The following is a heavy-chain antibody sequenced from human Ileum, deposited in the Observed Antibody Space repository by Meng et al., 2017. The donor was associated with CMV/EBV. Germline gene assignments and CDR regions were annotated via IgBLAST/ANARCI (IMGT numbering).Heavy chain of an antibody. CDR3: AKGHSTGTIYFDY. Sequence: AASGFPFSSYVMSWVRQAPGKGLEWVSGISGSGGSAYYADSAKGRFTISRDNPENTMDLQMSSLRPEDTAIYYCAKGHSTGTIYFDYWGQGILVTVSS. CDR1: GFPFSSYV. J-gene: IGHJ4*01. D-gene: IGHD2-8*02. V-gene: IGHV3-23*01. CDR2: ISGSGGSA.